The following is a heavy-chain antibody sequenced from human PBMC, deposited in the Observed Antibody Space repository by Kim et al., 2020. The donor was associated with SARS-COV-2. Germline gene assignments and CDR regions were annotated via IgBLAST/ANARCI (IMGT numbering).Heavy chain of an antibody. CDR2: ISGDGGST. CDR1: GFTFDDYA. Sequence: GGSLRLSCAASGFTFDDYAMHWVRQAPGKGLEWVSLISGDGGSTYYADSVKGRFTISRDNSKNSLYLQMNSLRTEDTALYYCAKVRGWKGGSWWYFDYWGQGTLVTVSS. V-gene: IGHV3-43*02. J-gene: IGHJ4*02. D-gene: IGHD6-13*01. CDR3: AKVRGWKGGSWWYFDY.